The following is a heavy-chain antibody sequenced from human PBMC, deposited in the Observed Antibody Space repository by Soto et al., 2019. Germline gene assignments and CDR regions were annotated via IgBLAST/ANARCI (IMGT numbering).Heavy chain of an antibody. CDR2: VFHSSTT. D-gene: IGHD6-19*01. CDR1: GDSFSDYY. CDR3: ARGHYSSGWPIDH. Sequence: QVQLQESGPGLVKTSETLTLTCTVSGDSFSDYYWNWIRQAPGKGLEWIGFVFHSSTTSYNPSLKTRVAISDDTSKRQFSLRLTSVTAADTAIYYCARGHYSSGWPIDHWGQGILVTVSS. V-gene: IGHV4-59*01. J-gene: IGHJ4*02.